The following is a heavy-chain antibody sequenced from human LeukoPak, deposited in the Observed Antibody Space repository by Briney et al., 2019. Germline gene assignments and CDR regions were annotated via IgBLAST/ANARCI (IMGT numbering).Heavy chain of an antibody. CDR2: ISGSGGST. CDR1: GFTFGSYA. V-gene: IGHV3-23*01. CDR3: AKDSGILWFGDPAFDI. D-gene: IGHD3-10*01. Sequence: GGSLRLSCAASGFTFGSYAMSWVRQAPGKGLEWVSAISGSGGSTYYADSVKGRFTISRDNSKDTLYLQMNSLRAEDTAVYYCAKDSGILWFGDPAFDIWGQGTMVTVSS. J-gene: IGHJ3*02.